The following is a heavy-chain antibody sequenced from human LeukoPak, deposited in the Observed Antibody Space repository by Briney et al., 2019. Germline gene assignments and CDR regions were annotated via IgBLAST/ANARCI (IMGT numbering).Heavy chain of an antibody. Sequence: VASVKVSCKASGGTFSSYTISWVRQAPGQGLEWMGRIIPILGIANYAQKFQGRVTITADKSTSTAYMELSSLRSEDMAVYYCASSITMVRELYYMDVWGKGTTVTVSS. CDR2: IIPILGIA. CDR3: ASSITMVRELYYMDV. V-gene: IGHV1-69*02. D-gene: IGHD3-10*01. J-gene: IGHJ6*03. CDR1: GGTFSSYT.